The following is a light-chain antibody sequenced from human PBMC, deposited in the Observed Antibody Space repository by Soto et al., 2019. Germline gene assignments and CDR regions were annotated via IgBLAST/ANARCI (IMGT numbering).Light chain of an antibody. CDR1: QSINVW. V-gene: IGKV1-5*03. CDR3: QYYDSYSGT. Sequence: DIQMTQSPSTLAASIGDRVTITCRASQSINVWLAWYQQRPGKAPKLLISKASTVENGVPSRFSGSGSGTEFTLTINSLQPDDFATYYCQYYDSYSGTFGQGTKLEI. J-gene: IGKJ2*01. CDR2: KAS.